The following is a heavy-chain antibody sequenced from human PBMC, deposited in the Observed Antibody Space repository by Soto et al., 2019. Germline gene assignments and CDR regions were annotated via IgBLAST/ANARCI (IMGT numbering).Heavy chain of an antibody. V-gene: IGHV4-31*03. Sequence: QVQLQESGPGLVKPSQTLSLTCTVSGGSISSGGYYWSWIRQHPGKGLEWIGYIYYSGSTYYNPSLKSRVTISVATSKNQFSLKLSSVTAADTAVYYCARVGYDILTGYYLIDYWGQGTLVTVSS. CDR3: ARVGYDILTGYYLIDY. CDR2: IYYSGST. J-gene: IGHJ4*02. D-gene: IGHD3-9*01. CDR1: GGSISSGGYY.